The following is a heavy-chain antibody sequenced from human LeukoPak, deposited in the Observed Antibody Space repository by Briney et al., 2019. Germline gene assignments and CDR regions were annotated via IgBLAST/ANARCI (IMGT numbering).Heavy chain of an antibody. CDR1: GGSFSGYY. D-gene: IGHD3-3*01. Sequence: PSETLSLTCAVYGGSFSGYYWSWIRQPPGKGLEWLGEINHSGSTNYNPSLKSRVTISVDTSKNQFSLKLSSVTAADTAVYYCARIYYDFWSGYYTPRYFDYWGQGTLVTVSS. V-gene: IGHV4-34*01. J-gene: IGHJ4*02. CDR2: INHSGST. CDR3: ARIYYDFWSGYYTPRYFDY.